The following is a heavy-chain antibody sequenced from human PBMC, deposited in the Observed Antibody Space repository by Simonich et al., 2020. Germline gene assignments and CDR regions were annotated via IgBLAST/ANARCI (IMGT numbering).Heavy chain of an antibody. CDR3: ARNGLVGILKAFDI. Sequence: QVQLVQSGAEVKKPGASVKVSCKASGYTFTGYYMHWVRQAPGQGLEWMGWINPNSGGTNNAQKFQGRVTRTRDTSISTAYMELSRLRSDDTAVYYCARNGLVGILKAFDIWGQGTMVTVSS. CDR2: INPNSGGT. CDR1: GYTFTGYY. D-gene: IGHD2-21*01. V-gene: IGHV1-2*02. J-gene: IGHJ3*02.